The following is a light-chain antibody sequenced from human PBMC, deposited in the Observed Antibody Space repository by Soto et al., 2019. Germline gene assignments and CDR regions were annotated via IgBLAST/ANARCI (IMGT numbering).Light chain of an antibody. Sequence: QSALTQPASVSGSPGQSITISCTGTXSDVGGYKYVSWYQQHPGKAPKLMIYDVRNRPSGVSNRFSGSKSGNTSSLTISGLHAEDEADYYCSSYTSSNPRVFGTGTKVTVL. V-gene: IGLV2-14*03. CDR2: DVR. J-gene: IGLJ1*01. CDR1: XSDVGGYKY. CDR3: SSYTSSNPRV.